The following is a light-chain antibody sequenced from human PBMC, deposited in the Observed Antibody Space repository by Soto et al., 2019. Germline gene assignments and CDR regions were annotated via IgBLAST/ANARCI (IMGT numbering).Light chain of an antibody. J-gene: IGLJ2*01. CDR1: STDVGDYKY. V-gene: IGLV2-8*01. CDR3: SSLAGGTLV. CDR2: EVN. Sequence: QSVLTQPPSASGSPGQSVTISCTGTSTDVGDYKYVFWYQQHPGKAPKLLIYEVNKRPSGVPDRFSGSKSGNMASLTVSGLQAEDEADYYCSSLAGGTLVFGGGTQLTVL.